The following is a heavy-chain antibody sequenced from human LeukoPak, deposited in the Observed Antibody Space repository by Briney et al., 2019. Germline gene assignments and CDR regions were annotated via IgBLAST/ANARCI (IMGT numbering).Heavy chain of an antibody. CDR1: GGSISNYY. CDR3: ARPETSSGWFYFDY. Sequence: PSETLSLTCTVSGGSISNYYWSWIRQPPGRGLEWIGNIYYSGSTNYNPSLKSRVTISVDTSKNQFSLKLTSVTAADTAVYYCARPETSSGWFYFDYWGLGTLVTVSS. V-gene: IGHV4-59*08. CDR2: IYYSGST. J-gene: IGHJ4*02. D-gene: IGHD6-19*01.